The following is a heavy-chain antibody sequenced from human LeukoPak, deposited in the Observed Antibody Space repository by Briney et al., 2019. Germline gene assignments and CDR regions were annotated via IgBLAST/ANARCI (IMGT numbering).Heavy chain of an antibody. CDR1: GGSISSGSYY. V-gene: IGHV4-61*02. Sequence: PSQTLSLTCTVSGGSISSGSYYWSWLRQPAGKGLEWIGRIYTSGSTNYHPSLKSRVTISVDTSKNQFSLKLSSVTAADTAVYYCARGVGYDIGSGYYPFSFDYWGQGTLVTVSS. CDR3: ARGVGYDIGSGYYPFSFDY. D-gene: IGHD3-3*01. J-gene: IGHJ4*02. CDR2: IYTSGST.